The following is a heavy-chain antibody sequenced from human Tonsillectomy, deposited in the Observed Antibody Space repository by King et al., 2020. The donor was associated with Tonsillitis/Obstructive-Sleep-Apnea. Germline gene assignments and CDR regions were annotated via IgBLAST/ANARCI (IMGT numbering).Heavy chain of an antibody. CDR3: ASHTGHSDGYRDDLDV. D-gene: IGHD5-18*01. V-gene: IGHV5-10-1*03. CDR2: IDPSDSYT. J-gene: IGHJ6*02. Sequence: QLVQSGAEVKKPGESLRISCKGSGYSFTNYWISWVRQMPGKGLEWMGRIDPSDSYTNYTPSFQGHVTISADKSISTAYLQWSTLKASDTAMYYCASHTGHSDGYRDDLDVWGQGTTVTVSS. CDR1: GYSFTNYW.